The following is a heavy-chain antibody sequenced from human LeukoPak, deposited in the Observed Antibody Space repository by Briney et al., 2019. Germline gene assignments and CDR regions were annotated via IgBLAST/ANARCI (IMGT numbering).Heavy chain of an antibody. Sequence: ASVKVSCKASGYTFPNYHIHWVRQAPGQGLEWLGIINPNGGSASYAQRFQGRVTMTRDTSTTTVYMELTSLRAEDTAVYYCARGTNYDFWSGYYLYYYYGMDVWGQGTTVTVSS. CDR2: INPNGGSA. CDR3: ARGTNYDFWSGYYLYYYYGMDV. CDR1: GYTFPNYH. D-gene: IGHD3-3*01. J-gene: IGHJ6*02. V-gene: IGHV1-46*01.